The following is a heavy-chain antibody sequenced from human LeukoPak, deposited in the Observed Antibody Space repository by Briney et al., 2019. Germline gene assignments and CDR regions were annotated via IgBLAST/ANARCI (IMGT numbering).Heavy chain of an antibody. D-gene: IGHD1-1*01. Sequence: GGSLRLSCAASGFTFSSYSMNWVRQAPGKGLEWVSSISSSSSYIYYADSVKGRFTISRDNAKSSLYLQMNSLRAEDTAVYYCARLELERGYGMDVWGQGTTVTVSS. V-gene: IGHV3-21*01. CDR1: GFTFSSYS. J-gene: IGHJ6*02. CDR3: ARLELERGYGMDV. CDR2: ISSSSSYI.